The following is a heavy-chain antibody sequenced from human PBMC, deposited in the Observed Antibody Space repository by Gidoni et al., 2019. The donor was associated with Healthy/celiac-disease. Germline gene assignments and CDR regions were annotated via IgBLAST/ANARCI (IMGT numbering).Heavy chain of an antibody. CDR3: ARGFYDYVWGSYRSYYFDY. V-gene: IGHV4-31*01. D-gene: IGHD3-16*02. CDR2: IYYSGST. Sequence: QVQLQESGPGLVKPSQTLSLTCTVSGGSISSGGYYWSWIRQHPGKGLEWIGYIYYSGSTYYNPALKSLVTISVDTSKNQVSLKLSSVTAADTAVYYCARGFYDYVWGSYRSYYFDYWGQGTLVTVSS. J-gene: IGHJ4*02. CDR1: GGSISSGGYY.